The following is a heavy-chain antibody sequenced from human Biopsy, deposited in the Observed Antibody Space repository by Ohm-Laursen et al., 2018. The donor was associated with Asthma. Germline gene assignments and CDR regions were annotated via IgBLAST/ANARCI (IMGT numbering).Heavy chain of an antibody. V-gene: IGHV3-23*01. CDR1: GFTFSSYA. CDR3: AKRGSYFDY. Sequence: GTLSLTCVASGFTFSSYAMSWVRQAPGKGLEWVSAISGSGGSTYYADSVKGRFTISRDKSKNTLYMQMNSLRAEDTAVYYCAKRGSYFDYWGQGTLVTVSS. D-gene: IGHD1-26*01. J-gene: IGHJ4*02. CDR2: ISGSGGST.